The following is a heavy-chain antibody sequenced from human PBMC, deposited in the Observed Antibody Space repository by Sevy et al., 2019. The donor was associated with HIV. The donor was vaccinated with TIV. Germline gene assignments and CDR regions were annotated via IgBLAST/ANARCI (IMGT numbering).Heavy chain of an antibody. V-gene: IGHV1-2*02. CDR3: ARVLRAAAGTRGAFDI. CDR2: INPNSGDT. Sequence: ASVKVSCKASGYTFTGYYMHWVRQAPGQGLEWMGWINPNSGDTNYAQKFQGRVTMTRDTSISTAYMELSRLRSDDTAVYYCARVLRAAAGTRGAFDIWGQGTMVTVSS. CDR1: GYTFTGYY. J-gene: IGHJ3*02. D-gene: IGHD6-13*01.